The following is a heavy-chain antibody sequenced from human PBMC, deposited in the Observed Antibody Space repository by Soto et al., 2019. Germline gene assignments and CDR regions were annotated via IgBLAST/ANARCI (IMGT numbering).Heavy chain of an antibody. Sequence: QVQLVQSGAEVKRPGSSVKVSCESSGDTFNSYLISWVRQAPGQGLEWMGGIIPIIRVTHYAQRFQGRVIISALSSPGTAYKELTQLGVSEPALYYFARESLGAKGADHWGQGTLVTVSS. CDR3: ARESLGAKGADH. D-gene: IGHD3-16*01. CDR1: GDTFNSYL. CDR2: IIPIIRVT. J-gene: IGHJ4*02. V-gene: IGHV1-69*17.